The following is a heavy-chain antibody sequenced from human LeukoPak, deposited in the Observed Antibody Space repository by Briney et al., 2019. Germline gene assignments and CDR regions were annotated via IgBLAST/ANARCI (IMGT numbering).Heavy chain of an antibody. V-gene: IGHV4-59*01. CDR2: IYYSGST. CDR1: GGSISSYY. CDR3: ARTPNQGYCSGGSCFQFDP. Sequence: SETLSLTCTVSGGSISSYYWSWIRQPPGKGLEWIGYIYYSGSTNYNPSLKSRVTISVDTSKNQFSLKLSSVTAADTAVYYCARTPNQGYCSGGSCFQFDPWGQGTLVTVSS. J-gene: IGHJ5*02. D-gene: IGHD2-15*01.